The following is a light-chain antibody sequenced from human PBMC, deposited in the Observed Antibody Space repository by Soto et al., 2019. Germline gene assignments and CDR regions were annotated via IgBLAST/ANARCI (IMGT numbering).Light chain of an antibody. V-gene: IGKV1-5*03. CDR1: QSIGSW. J-gene: IGKJ1*01. CDR2: KAS. CDR3: QQYNIYSWT. Sequence: DIQMTQSPSTLSASVGDRVTITCRASQSIGSWLAWYQQKPGKAPKLLIYKASSLESGVPSRFSGSGSGTEFTFTISSLQPDDFATYYCQQYNIYSWTFGQGTKVEIK.